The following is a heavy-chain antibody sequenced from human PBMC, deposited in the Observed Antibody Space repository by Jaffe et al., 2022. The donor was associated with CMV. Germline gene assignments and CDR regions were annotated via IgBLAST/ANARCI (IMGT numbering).Heavy chain of an antibody. CDR1: GFTFSSYS. CDR3: ARAGSWEYYDFWSGYRPPDYYYYGMDV. Sequence: EVQLVESGGGLVKPGGSLRLSCAASGFTFSSYSMNWVRQAPGKGLEWVSSISSSSSYIYYADSVKGRFTISRDNAKNSLYLQMNSLRAEDTAVYYCARAGSWEYYDFWSGYRPPDYYYYGMDVWGQGTTVTVSS. CDR2: ISSSSSYI. V-gene: IGHV3-21*01. J-gene: IGHJ6*02. D-gene: IGHD3-3*01.